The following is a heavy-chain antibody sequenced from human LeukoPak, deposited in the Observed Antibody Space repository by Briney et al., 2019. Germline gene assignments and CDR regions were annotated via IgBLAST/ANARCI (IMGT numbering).Heavy chain of an antibody. V-gene: IGHV1-2*02. D-gene: IGHD6-13*01. CDR2: INPNSGGT. Sequence: ASVKVSCKASGYTFTGYYMHWVRQAPGQGLEGMGWINPNSGGTNYAQKFQGRVTMTRDTSISTAYMELSRLRSDDTAVYYCARVGSIAAAGVDYWGQGTLVTVSS. CDR1: GYTFTGYY. J-gene: IGHJ4*02. CDR3: ARVGSIAAAGVDY.